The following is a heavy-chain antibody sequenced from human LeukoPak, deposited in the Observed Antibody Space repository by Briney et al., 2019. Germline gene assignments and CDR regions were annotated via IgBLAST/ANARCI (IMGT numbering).Heavy chain of an antibody. Sequence: PGGSLRLSCAVSGFTFSDSWMHWVRQAPGKGLVWVSRINSDGSITAYADSVKGRFTISRDNAKNTLYLQMNSLRAEDTGVYYCTRADEYGGNTLWDQGTLVTVSS. CDR1: GFTFSDSW. V-gene: IGHV3-74*01. J-gene: IGHJ4*02. CDR2: INSDGSIT. D-gene: IGHD4-23*01. CDR3: TRADEYGGNTL.